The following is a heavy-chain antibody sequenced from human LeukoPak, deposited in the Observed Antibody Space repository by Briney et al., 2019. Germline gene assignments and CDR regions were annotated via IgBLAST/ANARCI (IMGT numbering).Heavy chain of an antibody. CDR3: ARVQFWSGTDY. D-gene: IGHD3-3*01. CDR2: TRNKANSYTT. Sequence: GGSLSLSCAASGFTFSDHYMDWVRQAPGEGLEWVGRTRNKANSYTTEYAASVEGRFTISRDDSKNSLYLQMNSLKTEDTAVYYCARVQFWSGTDYWGQGTLVTVSS. J-gene: IGHJ4*02. CDR1: GFTFSDHY. V-gene: IGHV3-72*01.